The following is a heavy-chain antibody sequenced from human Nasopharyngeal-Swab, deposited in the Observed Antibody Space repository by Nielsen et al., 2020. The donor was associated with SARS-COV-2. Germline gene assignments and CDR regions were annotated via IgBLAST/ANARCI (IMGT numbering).Heavy chain of an antibody. CDR1: GYTFTNYG. Sequence: ASVKVSCKTSGYTFTNYGINWVRRAPGQGLEWMGWIHTKTGNPTHAQGFTGRFVFSLDASVSTAYLQITSLEPDATAVYYCARDWSVTLGGVVPSPTYWGQGTPVTVSS. D-gene: IGHD3-16*01. CDR3: ARDWSVTLGGVVPSPTY. CDR2: IHTKTGNP. V-gene: IGHV7-4-1*02. J-gene: IGHJ4*02.